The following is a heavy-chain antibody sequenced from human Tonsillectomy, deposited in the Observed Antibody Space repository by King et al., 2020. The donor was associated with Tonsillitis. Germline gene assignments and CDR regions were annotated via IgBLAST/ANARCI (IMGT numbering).Heavy chain of an antibody. CDR2: IYDSGRNK. CDR3: AKGPIASAPHWYFDL. CDR1: GFTFSDYA. D-gene: IGHD6-13*01. Sequence: QLVQSGGGLVQPGGSLRLSCEGSGFTFSDYAMSWVRQGPGKGLEWVSSIYDSGRNKYNADSVKGRFTISRDNSKNTLYLQMESLRDEDTAVYYCAKGPIASAPHWYFDLWGRGTLVTVSS. J-gene: IGHJ2*01. V-gene: IGHV3-23*04.